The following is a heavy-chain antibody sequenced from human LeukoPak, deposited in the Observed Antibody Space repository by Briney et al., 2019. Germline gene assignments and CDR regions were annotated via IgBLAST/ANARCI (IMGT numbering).Heavy chain of an antibody. CDR2: IIPILGIA. CDR1: GGTFSSYT. D-gene: IGHD3-3*01. J-gene: IGHJ6*02. V-gene: IGHV1-69*04. CDR3: ARDPHDKEYDFWSGYYGMDV. Sequence: ASVKASCKASGGTFSSYTISWVRQAPGQGLEWMGRIIPILGIANYAQKFQGRVTITADKSTSTAYMELSSLRSEDTAVYYCARDPHDKEYDFWSGYYGMDVWGQGTTVTVSS.